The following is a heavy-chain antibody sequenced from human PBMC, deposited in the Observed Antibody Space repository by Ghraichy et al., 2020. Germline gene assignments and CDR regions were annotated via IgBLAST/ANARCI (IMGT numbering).Heavy chain of an antibody. CDR2: IYYSGST. V-gene: IGHV4-59*01. D-gene: IGHD2-21*02. CDR3: ARACCGGDHYRSDC. Sequence: SETLSLTCTVSGGSISNYYWSWIRQPPGKGLEWIGYIYYSGSTNYNPSLKNRVTISLDTSKNQFSLKLNSVTAADTAVYYCARACCGGDHYRSDCWGQGTLVTVSS. J-gene: IGHJ4*02. CDR1: GGSISNYY.